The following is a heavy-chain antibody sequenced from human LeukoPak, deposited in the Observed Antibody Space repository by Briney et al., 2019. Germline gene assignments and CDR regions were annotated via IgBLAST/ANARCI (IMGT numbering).Heavy chain of an antibody. CDR2: ISGSGGST. Sequence: GGSLRLSCAASGFTFSTYAMSWVRQAPGKGLEWVSSISGSGGSTSYADSVKGRFIISRDNSRNTLYVQMNSLRAEDTAVYYCAQARGGFYDSGHHAFDIWGQGTMVTVSS. CDR1: GFTFSTYA. CDR3: AQARGGFYDSGHHAFDI. V-gene: IGHV3-23*01. D-gene: IGHD3-22*01. J-gene: IGHJ3*02.